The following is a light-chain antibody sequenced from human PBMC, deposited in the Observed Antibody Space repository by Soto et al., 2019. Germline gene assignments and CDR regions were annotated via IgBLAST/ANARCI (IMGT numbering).Light chain of an antibody. V-gene: IGLV2-8*01. CDR3: SSYTDRKNLV. CDR2: DVT. J-gene: IGLJ1*01. CDR1: SSDVGAYDY. Sequence: QSVLTQPPSASGSPGQSVTISCTGTSSDVGAYDYVSWYQQHPGKAPKVMIYDVTKRPSGVPDRFSGSKSGNTASLTVSALQAEDEADYYCSSYTDRKNLVFGTGTKLTVL.